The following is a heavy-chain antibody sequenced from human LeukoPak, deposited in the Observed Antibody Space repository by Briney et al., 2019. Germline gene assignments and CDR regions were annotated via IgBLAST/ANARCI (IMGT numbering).Heavy chain of an antibody. CDR1: GGSFSGYY. J-gene: IGHJ4*02. CDR3: ARHSGKGRYYYDSSGYPSDY. CDR2: INHSGSA. D-gene: IGHD3-22*01. Sequence: SETLSLTCAVYGGSFSGYYWSWIRQPPGKGLEWIGEINHSGSANYNPSLKSRVTISVDTSKNQFSLKLSSVTAADTAVYYCARHSGKGRYYYDSSGYPSDYWGQGTLVTVSS. V-gene: IGHV4-34*01.